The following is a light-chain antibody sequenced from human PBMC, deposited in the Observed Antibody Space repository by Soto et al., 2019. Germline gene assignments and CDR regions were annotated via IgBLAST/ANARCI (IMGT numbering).Light chain of an antibody. Sequence: DIQMTQSPSTLSPSVGDRVTITCRASQSISSWLAWYQLKPGKAPILLIYKASRLESGVPSRFSGSGSGTEFTLTISSLQPDDFATYYCQQYNDYLTFGQGTRLEIK. CDR2: KAS. CDR1: QSISSW. V-gene: IGKV1-5*03. CDR3: QQYNDYLT. J-gene: IGKJ5*01.